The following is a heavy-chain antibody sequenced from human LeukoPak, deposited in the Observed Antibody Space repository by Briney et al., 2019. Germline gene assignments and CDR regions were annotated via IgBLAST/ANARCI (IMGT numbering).Heavy chain of an antibody. D-gene: IGHD1-26*01. V-gene: IGHV3-15*07. Sequence: GRSLRLSCAASGFDFSGAYMNWVRQAPGKGLEWVGLIKNKHEHQATDYAAPVRERFIITRDDSSSTLFLQMNSLKTEDTAVYYCVTDANRILGARGTGYWGQGTLVTVSS. CDR2: IKNKHEHQAT. CDR1: GFDFSGAY. CDR3: VTDANRILGARGTGY. J-gene: IGHJ4*02.